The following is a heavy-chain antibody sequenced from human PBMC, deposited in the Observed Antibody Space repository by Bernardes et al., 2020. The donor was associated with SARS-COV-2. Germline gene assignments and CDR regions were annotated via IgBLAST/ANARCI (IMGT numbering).Heavy chain of an antibody. CDR3: AGSNRVVGPAAPGLDWFDP. Sequence: ASVKVSCKASGYFFTHYGISWVRQAPGQGLEWMGWITAYNGHTNYAQKLQGRVTMTTDTSTSTAYMELRSLRSDDTAVDYCAGSNRVVGPAAPGLDWFDPWGQGTRVT. J-gene: IGHJ5*02. D-gene: IGHD2-2*01. CDR1: GYFFTHYG. CDR2: ITAYNGHT. V-gene: IGHV1-18*01.